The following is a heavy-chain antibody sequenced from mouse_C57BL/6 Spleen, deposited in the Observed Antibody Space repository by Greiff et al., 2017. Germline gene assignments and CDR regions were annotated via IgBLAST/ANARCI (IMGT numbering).Heavy chain of an antibody. V-gene: IGHV1-9*01. D-gene: IGHD1-1*01. CDR1: GYTFTGYW. Sequence: QVQLQQSGAELMKPGASVKLSCKATGYTFTGYWIEWVKQRPGHGLEWIGEILPGSGSTNYNEKFKGKATFTADTSSNTAYMQLSSLTTKDSAIYYCARGYGSSYAWFAYWGQGTLVTVAA. J-gene: IGHJ3*01. CDR2: ILPGSGST. CDR3: ARGYGSSYAWFAY.